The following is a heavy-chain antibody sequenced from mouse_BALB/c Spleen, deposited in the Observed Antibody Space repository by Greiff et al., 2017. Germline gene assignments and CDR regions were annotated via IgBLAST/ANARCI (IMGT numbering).Heavy chain of an antibody. Sequence: DLVKPGASVKLSCKASGYTFTSYWINWIKQRPGQGLEWIGRIAPGSGSTYYNEMFKGKATLTVDTSSSTAYIQLSSLSSEDSAVYFCARGTYYRYDSWFAYWGQGTLVTVSA. V-gene: IGHV1S41*01. CDR2: IAPGSGST. D-gene: IGHD2-14*01. CDR1: GYTFTSYW. CDR3: ARGTYYRYDSWFAY. J-gene: IGHJ3*01.